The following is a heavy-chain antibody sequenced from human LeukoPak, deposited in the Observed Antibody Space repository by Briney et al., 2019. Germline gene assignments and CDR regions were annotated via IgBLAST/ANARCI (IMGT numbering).Heavy chain of an antibody. D-gene: IGHD4-17*01. Sequence: SETLSLTCTVSGGSISSYYWSWIRQPPGKGLEWIGYIYYSGSTNYNPSLKSRVTISVDTSKNQFSLKLSPVTAADTAVYYCARRGDYGDLFDYWGQGTLVTVSS. CDR3: ARRGDYGDLFDY. J-gene: IGHJ4*02. CDR1: GGSISSYY. V-gene: IGHV4-59*08. CDR2: IYYSGST.